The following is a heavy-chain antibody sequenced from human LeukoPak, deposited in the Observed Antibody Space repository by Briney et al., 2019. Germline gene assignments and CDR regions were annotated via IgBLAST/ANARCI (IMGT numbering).Heavy chain of an antibody. Sequence: NHGESLKISCKGSGYSFTGYWIGWVRQMPGKGLEWMGIIYPGDSDTRYSPSFQGQVTISADKSISTAYLQWSSLKASDTAMYYCARRSVLVAFDYWGQGTLVTVSS. D-gene: IGHD2-15*01. CDR3: ARRSVLVAFDY. CDR1: GYSFTGYW. J-gene: IGHJ4*02. CDR2: IYPGDSDT. V-gene: IGHV5-51*01.